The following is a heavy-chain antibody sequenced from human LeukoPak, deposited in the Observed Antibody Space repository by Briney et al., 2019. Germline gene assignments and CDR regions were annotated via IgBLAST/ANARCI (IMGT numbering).Heavy chain of an antibody. J-gene: IGHJ3*02. D-gene: IGHD2-2*01. CDR1: GYTFTDYY. CDR3: ATVDVVPAAISLGVNI. V-gene: IGHV1-69-2*01. CDR2: VDPEDGET. Sequence: ASVKVSCKDSGYTFTDYYMHWVQQAPGKGLEWMVLVDPEDGETIYAEKFQGRVTITADTSTDTAYMELSSLRSEDTAVYYCATVDVVPAAISLGVNIWGQGTMVTVSS.